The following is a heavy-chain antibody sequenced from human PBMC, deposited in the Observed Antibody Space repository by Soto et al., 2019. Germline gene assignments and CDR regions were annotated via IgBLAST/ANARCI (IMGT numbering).Heavy chain of an antibody. J-gene: IGHJ4*02. CDR3: TRGPRSTSTGTGAF. CDR1: GLTFRMYW. Sequence: GGALRLSGAASGLTFRMYWMHWVRQVPGKGPEGVSRSNDDGSSANYADSVKGRFTISRDNAKNTLYLQTNDLRTEDTAVYYCTRGPRSTSTGTGAFWGQGTLVTVSS. D-gene: IGHD1-1*01. V-gene: IGHV3-74*01. CDR2: SNDDGSSA.